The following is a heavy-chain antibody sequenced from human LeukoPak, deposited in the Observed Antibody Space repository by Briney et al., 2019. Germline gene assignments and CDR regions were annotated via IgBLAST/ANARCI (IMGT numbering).Heavy chain of an antibody. CDR2: ISGSGSNT. J-gene: IGHJ4*02. D-gene: IGHD3-10*01. Sequence: GGSLRLYCSASGFTFRSYGMSWVRQAPGKGLEWVSGISGSGSNTYYADSVKGRFTISRDTSKTTLYLQMHSLTAEDTAVYFCAKHVFSYGSGSYLVHWGQGTLVTVSS. CDR3: AKHVFSYGSGSYLVH. V-gene: IGHV3-23*01. CDR1: GFTFRSYG.